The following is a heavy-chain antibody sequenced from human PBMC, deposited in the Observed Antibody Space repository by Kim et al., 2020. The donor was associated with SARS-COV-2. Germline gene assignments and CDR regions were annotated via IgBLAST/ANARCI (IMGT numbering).Heavy chain of an antibody. D-gene: IGHD2-15*01. CDR1: GFTVSSNY. CDR3: ARSHRPLKPGNCSGGSCYRELWFDP. V-gene: IGHV3-53*04. CDR2: IYSGGST. J-gene: IGHJ5*02. Sequence: GGSLRLSCAASGFTVSSNYMSWVRQAPGKGLEWVSVIYSGGSTYYADSVKGRFTISRHNSKNTLYLQMNSLRAEDTAVYYCARSHRPLKPGNCSGGSCYRELWFDPWGQGTLVTVSS.